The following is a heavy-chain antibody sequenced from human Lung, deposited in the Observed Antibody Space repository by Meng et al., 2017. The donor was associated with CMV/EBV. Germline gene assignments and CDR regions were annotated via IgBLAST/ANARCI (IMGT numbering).Heavy chain of an antibody. CDR3: ARGKGSYYYYYGMDV. V-gene: IGHV1-8*01. CDR2: MNPNSGNT. Sequence: ASXXVSXKASGYTFTSYDINWVRQATGQGLEWMGWMNPNSGNTGYAQKFQGRVTMTRNTSISTAYMELSSLRSEDTAVYYRARGKGSYYYYYGMDVWGPGTXVTVSS. CDR1: GYTFTSYD. D-gene: IGHD5-18*01. J-gene: IGHJ6*02.